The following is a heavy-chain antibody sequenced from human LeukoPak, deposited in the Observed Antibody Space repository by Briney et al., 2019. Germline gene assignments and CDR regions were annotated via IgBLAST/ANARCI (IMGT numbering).Heavy chain of an antibody. CDR1: GGSISSGGYY. Sequence: SQTLSLTCTVSGGSISSGGYYWSWIRQHPGKGLEWIGYIYYSGSTYYNPSLKSRVTISVDTSKNQFSLKLSSVTAADTAVYYCARGYGGNGYCYYYYMDVWGKGTTVTVSS. CDR3: ARGYGGNGYCYYYYMDV. J-gene: IGHJ6*03. V-gene: IGHV4-31*03. D-gene: IGHD4-23*01. CDR2: IYYSGST.